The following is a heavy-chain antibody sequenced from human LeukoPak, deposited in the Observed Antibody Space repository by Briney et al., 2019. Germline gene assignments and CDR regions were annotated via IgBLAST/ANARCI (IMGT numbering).Heavy chain of an antibody. CDR3: ARSSPADY. CDR2: INHSGST. D-gene: IGHD2-2*01. V-gene: IGHV4-34*01. J-gene: IGHJ4*02. Sequence: SETLSLTCAVYGGSFSGYYWSWIRQPPGKGLEWIGEINHSGSTNYNPSLKSRVTISVDTSKNQFSLKLSSVTAADTAVYYCARSSPADYWGQGTLVTVSS. CDR1: GGSFSGYY.